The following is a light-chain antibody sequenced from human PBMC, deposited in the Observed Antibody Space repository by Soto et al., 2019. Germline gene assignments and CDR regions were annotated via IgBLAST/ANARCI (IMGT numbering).Light chain of an antibody. J-gene: IGLJ3*02. CDR2: EDD. Sequence: QSVLTQPPSVSAAPGQKVTIPCSGSSSNIGNNYVSWYQQLPGTAPKLLIYEDDKRPSGIPDRFSGSKSGASATLGITGLQTGDEADYYCGAWASSLSAWVFGGGTKVTVL. CDR1: SSNIGNNY. CDR3: GAWASSLSAWV. V-gene: IGLV1-51*02.